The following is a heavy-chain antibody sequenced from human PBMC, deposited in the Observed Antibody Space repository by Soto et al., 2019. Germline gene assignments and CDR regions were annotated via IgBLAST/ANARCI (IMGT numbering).Heavy chain of an antibody. CDR2: ISTYNVNR. D-gene: IGHD1-26*01. CDR1: GYTFSNYG. Sequence: GASVKVSCKASGYTFSNYGISLVRQAPGQGLEWMGWISTYNVNRNYAQRLQGRVTMTADTSTNAAYMELRSLRSDDTAVYYCARTRDSGSYYVFGDFDSWGQGTLVTVSS. CDR3: ARTRDSGSYYVFGDFDS. V-gene: IGHV1-18*01. J-gene: IGHJ4*02.